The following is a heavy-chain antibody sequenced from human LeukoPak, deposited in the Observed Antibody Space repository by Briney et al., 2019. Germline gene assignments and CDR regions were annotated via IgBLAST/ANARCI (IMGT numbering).Heavy chain of an antibody. D-gene: IGHD2-2*01. CDR3: ARGRVVVVPAARDYYYMDV. J-gene: IGHJ6*03. Sequence: PSETLSLTCAVYGGSFSGYYWSWIRQPPGKGLEWIGEINHSGSTNYNPSLKSRVTISVGTSKNQFSLKLSSVTAADTAVYYCARGRVVVVPAARDYYYMDVWGKGTTVTVSS. V-gene: IGHV4-34*01. CDR2: INHSGST. CDR1: GGSFSGYY.